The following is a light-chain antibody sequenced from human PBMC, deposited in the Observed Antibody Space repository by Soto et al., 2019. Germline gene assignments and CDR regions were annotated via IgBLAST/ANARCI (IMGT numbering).Light chain of an antibody. CDR2: GDS. Sequence: SYELTQPPSVSVAPGQTARITCEGNNIGRKSVHWYQQKAGQAPVLVVYGDSDWPSGTPERFSGSDSGNTATLTISGVEAGDEDDYYCQMWDTSSDHVVFGGGTKLTVL. CDR1: NIGRKS. CDR3: QMWDTSSDHVV. J-gene: IGLJ2*01. V-gene: IGLV3-21*02.